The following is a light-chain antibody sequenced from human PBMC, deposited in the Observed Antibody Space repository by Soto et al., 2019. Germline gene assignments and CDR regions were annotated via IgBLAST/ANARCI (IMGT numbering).Light chain of an antibody. V-gene: IGKV3-20*01. CDR2: GAS. J-gene: IGKJ5*01. CDR1: QSVRSSY. Sequence: EIGMTQSPGTLSLSPGERATLSCRASQSVRSSYLAWYQQKPGQAPRLLIFGASSRATGIPDRFSGSGSGTDFTLTISRLEPEDFAVYYCQQYGSSLITFGQGTRLEIK. CDR3: QQYGSSLIT.